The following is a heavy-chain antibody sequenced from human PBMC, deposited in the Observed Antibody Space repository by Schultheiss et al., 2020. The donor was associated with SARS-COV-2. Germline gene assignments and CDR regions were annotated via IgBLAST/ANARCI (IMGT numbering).Heavy chain of an antibody. V-gene: IGHV4-34*01. J-gene: IGHJ4*02. CDR3: ARSETDTIALFDY. CDR1: GGSFSGSY. D-gene: IGHD5-24*01. Sequence: SQTLSLTCAVYGGSFSGSYWSWIRQPPGKGLEWIGEINHSGSTNYNPSLKSRVTVSLDTSKNQFSLRLSSVTAADTAVYYCARSETDTIALFDYWGQGTLVTVSS. CDR2: INHSGST.